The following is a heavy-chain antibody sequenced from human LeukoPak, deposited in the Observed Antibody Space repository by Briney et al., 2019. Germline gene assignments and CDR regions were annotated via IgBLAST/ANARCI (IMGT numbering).Heavy chain of an antibody. Sequence: GGSLRLSCAASGFTFSSYAMHWVRQAPGKGLEWVAVISYDGSNKYYADSVRGRFTISRDDSKNTVYLQMNSLRAEDTAVYYCARDSAAMGYWGQGTLVTVSS. CDR2: ISYDGSNK. V-gene: IGHV3-30*14. CDR1: GFTFSSYA. CDR3: ARDSAAMGY. J-gene: IGHJ4*02. D-gene: IGHD6-19*01.